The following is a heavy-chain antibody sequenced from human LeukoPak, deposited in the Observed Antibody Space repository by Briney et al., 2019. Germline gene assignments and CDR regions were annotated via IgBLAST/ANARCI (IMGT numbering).Heavy chain of an antibody. CDR3: AREVGGTTLDFQH. CDR1: GYTFTGYH. V-gene: IGHV1-2*06. Sequence: ASVKVSCKASGYTFTGYHMHWVRQAPGQGLEWMGRINPNSGGTNYAQRFQGRVTMTRDTSISTAYMEVSRLRSDDTAVYYCAREVGGTTLDFQHWGQGTLVTVSS. CDR2: INPNSGGT. D-gene: IGHD1-26*01. J-gene: IGHJ1*01.